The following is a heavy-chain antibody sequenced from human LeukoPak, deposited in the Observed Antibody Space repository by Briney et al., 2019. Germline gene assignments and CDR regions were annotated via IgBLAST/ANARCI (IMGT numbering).Heavy chain of an antibody. CDR2: ISGSGGST. J-gene: IGHJ5*02. CDR1: GFTFSSYA. V-gene: IGHV3-23*01. CDR3: AKGVAGTNWFDP. D-gene: IGHD6-19*01. Sequence: GGSLRLSCAASGFTFSSYAMSWVRQAPGRGLEWVSAISGSGGSTYYADSVKGRFTISRDNSKNTLYLQMNSLRAEDTAVYYCAKGVAGTNWFDPRGQGTLVTVSS.